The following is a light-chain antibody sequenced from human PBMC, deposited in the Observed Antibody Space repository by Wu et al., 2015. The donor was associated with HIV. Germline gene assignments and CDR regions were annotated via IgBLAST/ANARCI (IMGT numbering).Light chain of an antibody. CDR1: QSISANY. CDR2: GVS. Sequence: EIVLTQTPGTLPLSPGERATLSCRASQSISANYLAWYQRKPGQAPRLLIFGVSNRASGIPARFSGSGSGTDFTLTISRLEPEDFAVYYCQQYDSSPPWTFGQGTRVEVK. CDR3: QQYDSSPPWT. J-gene: IGKJ1*01. V-gene: IGKV3-20*01.